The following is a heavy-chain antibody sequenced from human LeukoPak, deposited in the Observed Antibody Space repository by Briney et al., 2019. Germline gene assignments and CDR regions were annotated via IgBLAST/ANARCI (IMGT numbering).Heavy chain of an antibody. J-gene: IGHJ4*02. Sequence: GGSLRLSCAASGFTFSRYWMHWVRQAPGKGLEWVSRVNSDGSTTTYADSVKGRFTISRDNAKNTLYLQMNSLKTEDTAVYYCTTASGTAAGHWGQGTLVTVSS. CDR3: TTASGTAAGH. D-gene: IGHD6-13*01. CDR1: GFTFSRYW. CDR2: VNSDGSTT. V-gene: IGHV3-74*01.